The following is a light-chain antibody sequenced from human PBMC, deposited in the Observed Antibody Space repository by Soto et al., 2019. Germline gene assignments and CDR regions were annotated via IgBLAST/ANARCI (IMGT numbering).Light chain of an antibody. V-gene: IGKV1-5*03. Sequence: DIQMTHAPSTLSASVGDRVTITCRPSQSISSWLAWYQQKPGKDPKLLIYKASTLDSGVPSRFTGSGSGTEFTLTISRLQPDDFATYYCQQYNSYSSTFGQGTKVDIK. J-gene: IGKJ1*01. CDR3: QQYNSYSST. CDR1: QSISSW. CDR2: KAS.